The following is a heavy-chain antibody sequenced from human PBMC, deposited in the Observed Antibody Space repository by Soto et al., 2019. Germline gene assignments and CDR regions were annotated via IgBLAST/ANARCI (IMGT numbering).Heavy chain of an antibody. CDR3: GKGNSKWGTGDAFDI. D-gene: IGHD7-27*01. CDR2: ISYDGSNK. J-gene: IGHJ3*02. Sequence: QVQLVESGGGVVQPGRSLRLSCAASGFTFINYAMHWVRQAPGKGLEWVAVISYDGSNKYYADSVKGRFTISRDNSKNTLFLQMTSLRAEDTAVYYCGKGNSKWGTGDAFDIWGQGTMVTVSS. CDR1: GFTFINYA. V-gene: IGHV3-30-3*01.